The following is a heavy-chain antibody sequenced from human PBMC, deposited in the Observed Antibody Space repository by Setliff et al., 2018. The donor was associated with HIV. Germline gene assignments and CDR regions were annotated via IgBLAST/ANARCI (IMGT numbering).Heavy chain of an antibody. CDR2: IYYSGST. V-gene: IGHV4-59*01. CDR3: ARDTGKSSGLDY. CDR1: GGSISNYY. Sequence: SETLSLTCTVSGGSISNYYWSWIRQPPGKGLEWIGNIYYSGSTKYTPSLKSRVTISVDTSKNQFSLKVSSVTAADTAVYYCARDTGKSSGLDYWGQGTLVTVSS. D-gene: IGHD3-22*01. J-gene: IGHJ4*02.